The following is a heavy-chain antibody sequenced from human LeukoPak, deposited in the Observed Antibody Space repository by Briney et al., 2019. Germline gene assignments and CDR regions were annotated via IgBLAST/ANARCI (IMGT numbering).Heavy chain of an antibody. V-gene: IGHV3-11*04. J-gene: IGHJ4*02. Sequence: GGSLRLSCAASGFTFSDYYMSWIRQAPGKGLEWVSYISSSGTTMYYAHSVKGRFTSSRDNAKNSLYLQMNSLRAGDTAVYYCARETVYYDYVWETYRYPTKAYWGQGTLVTVSS. CDR2: ISSSGTTM. D-gene: IGHD3-16*02. CDR1: GFTFSDYY. CDR3: ARETVYYDYVWETYRYPTKAY.